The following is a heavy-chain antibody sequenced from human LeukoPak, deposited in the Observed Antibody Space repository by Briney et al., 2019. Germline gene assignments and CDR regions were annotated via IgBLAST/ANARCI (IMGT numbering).Heavy chain of an antibody. V-gene: IGHV3-7*01. CDR3: ARDTGGGYSCYDC. J-gene: IGHJ4*02. CDR1: GFTFSSYW. Sequence: GGSLRLSCAASGFTFSSYWMTWIRQAPGKGLEWVANIKQDGSEKYYVDSVKGRFTISRDNAKNSLYLQMNSLRAEDTAVYYCARDTGGGYSCYDCRGQGTLVTVSS. CDR2: IKQDGSEK. D-gene: IGHD5-18*01.